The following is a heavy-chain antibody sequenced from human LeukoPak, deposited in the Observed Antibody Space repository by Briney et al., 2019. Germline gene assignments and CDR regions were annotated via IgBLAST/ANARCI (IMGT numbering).Heavy chain of an antibody. CDR1: GFTFSSYG. Sequence: GGSLRLSCAASGFTFSSYGMHWVRQAPGKGLEWVAVIWYDGSNKYYADSVKGRFTISRDNSKNTLYLQMNSLRAEDTAVYYCARTSGRGVIIIGPTNYGMDVWGQGTTVTVSS. CDR2: IWYDGSNK. CDR3: ARTSGRGVIIIGPTNYGMDV. D-gene: IGHD3-10*01. J-gene: IGHJ6*02. V-gene: IGHV3-33*01.